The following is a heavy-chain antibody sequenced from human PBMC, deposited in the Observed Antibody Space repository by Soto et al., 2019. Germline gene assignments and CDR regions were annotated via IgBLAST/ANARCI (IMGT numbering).Heavy chain of an antibody. CDR2: IWYDGSNK. CDR3: ARDSGKWLADY. D-gene: IGHD6-19*01. Sequence: QVQLVESGGGVVQPGRSLRLSCAASGFTFSSYGMHWVRQAPGKGLEWVAVIWYDGSNKYYADSVKGRFTISRDNSKNTLYLQMNSLRAEDTAVYCCARDSGKWLADYWGQGTLVTVSS. J-gene: IGHJ4*02. CDR1: GFTFSSYG. V-gene: IGHV3-33*01.